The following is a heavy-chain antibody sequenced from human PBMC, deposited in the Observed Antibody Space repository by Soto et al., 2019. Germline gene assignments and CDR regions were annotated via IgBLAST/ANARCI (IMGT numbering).Heavy chain of an antibody. V-gene: IGHV4-4*07. J-gene: IGHJ6*02. CDR2: IYTSGTT. Sequence: QVQLQQSGPGLVKPSETLSLTCTVSGGSIRSYYWSWIRQPAGKALEWIGRIYTSGTTNYNPSLKGRVTILLDTSKNQFSLDLSSVTDADKAVYYCAREGSSGFGMDVWGQGTTVTVSS. CDR3: AREGSSGFGMDV. CDR1: GGSIRSYY. D-gene: IGHD6-25*01.